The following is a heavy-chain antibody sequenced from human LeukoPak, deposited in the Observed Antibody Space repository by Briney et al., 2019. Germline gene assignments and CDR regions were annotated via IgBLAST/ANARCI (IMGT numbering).Heavy chain of an antibody. CDR3: AAQWLVTRGGTDAFDI. D-gene: IGHD6-19*01. CDR1: GGSISSYY. J-gene: IGHJ3*02. CDR2: IYTSGST. V-gene: IGHV4-4*07. Sequence: SETLSLTCTVSGGSISSYYWSWIRQPARKGLEWIGRIYTSGSTYYNPSLKSRVTMSVDTSKNQFSLKLSSVTAADTAVYYCAAQWLVTRGGTDAFDIWGQGTMVTVSS.